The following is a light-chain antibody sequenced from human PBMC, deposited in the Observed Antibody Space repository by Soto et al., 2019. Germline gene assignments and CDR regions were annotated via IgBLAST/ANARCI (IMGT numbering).Light chain of an antibody. Sequence: EIVLTQSPGTLSLSPGERATLSCRASQRVSSSFLAWYQQKPGQAPRPLIYGASSRATGIPDRFSGSGPGTDFTLTISRLEPEYFTVYYCQHYHSSPWTFDQGTQLEIK. V-gene: IGKV3-20*01. CDR2: GAS. CDR3: QHYHSSPWT. CDR1: QRVSSSF. J-gene: IGKJ1*01.